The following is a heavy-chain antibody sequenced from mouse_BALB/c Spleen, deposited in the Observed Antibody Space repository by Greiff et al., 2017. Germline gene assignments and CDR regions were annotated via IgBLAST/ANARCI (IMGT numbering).Heavy chain of an antibody. CDR3: AREPDGNYFDY. V-gene: IGHV5-17*02. CDR1: GFTFSSFG. Sequence: EVKLMESGGGLVQPGGSLKLSCAASGFTFSSFGMHWVRQAPEKGLEWVAYISSGSSTIYYADTVKGRFTISRDNPKNTLFLQMTSLRSEDTAMYYCAREPDGNYFDYWGQGTTLTVSS. J-gene: IGHJ2*01. D-gene: IGHD2-1*01. CDR2: ISSGSSTI.